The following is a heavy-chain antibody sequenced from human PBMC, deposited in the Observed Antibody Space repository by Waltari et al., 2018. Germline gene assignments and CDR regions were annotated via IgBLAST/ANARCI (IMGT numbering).Heavy chain of an antibody. CDR1: GGSISSSSYY. J-gene: IGHJ4*02. Sequence: QLQLQESVPALAKPSETLSLTCTVPGGSISSSSYYWGWLRQPPGKGLEWIGRIYYSGNANYNTSLKSRFITSVDTCKDQLSRKLSSVAAADTAVYYCASFRIAAAGTFDADYWGQGTRVTVSS. D-gene: IGHD6-13*01. CDR2: IYYSGNA. V-gene: IGHV4-39*01. CDR3: ASFRIAAAGTFDADY.